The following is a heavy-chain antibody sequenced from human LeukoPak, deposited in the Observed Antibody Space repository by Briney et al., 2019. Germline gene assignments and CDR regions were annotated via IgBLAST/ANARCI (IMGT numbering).Heavy chain of an antibody. CDR1: GFTFSSYW. D-gene: IGHD3-22*01. CDR2: ITQDGSEK. CDR3: ARLSPDYYDSSGYYVTYFDY. Sequence: GGSLRLSCAASGFTFSSYWMSWVRQAPGKGLEWVANITQDGSEKYYVDSVKGRFTISRDNAKNSLYLQMNSLRAEDTAVYYCARLSPDYYDSSGYYVTYFDYWGQGTLVTVSS. J-gene: IGHJ4*02. V-gene: IGHV3-7*01.